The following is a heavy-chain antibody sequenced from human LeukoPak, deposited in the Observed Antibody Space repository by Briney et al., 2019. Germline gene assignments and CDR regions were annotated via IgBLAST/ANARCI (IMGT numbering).Heavy chain of an antibody. J-gene: IGHJ4*02. Sequence: SETLSLTCTVSGGSISGYYWSWIRQSPGKGLEWIGYIYYSGSTNYNPSLKSRVTISVDTSKNQFSLKLSSVTAADTAVYYCARASSSYHYYFDYWGQGTLVTVSS. CDR3: ARASSSYHYYFDY. CDR2: IYYSGST. D-gene: IGHD6-6*01. V-gene: IGHV4-59*01. CDR1: GGSISGYY.